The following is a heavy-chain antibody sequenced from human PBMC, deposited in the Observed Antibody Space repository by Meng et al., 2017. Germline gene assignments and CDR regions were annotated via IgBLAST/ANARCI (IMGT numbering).Heavy chain of an antibody. D-gene: IGHD2-21*02. CDR1: GFTFSSYE. CDR2: IKSKTDGGTT. J-gene: IGHJ1*01. CDR3: TTDALAYCGGDCYSGYFQH. Sequence: GESLKISCAASGFTFSSYEMSWVRQAPGKGLEWVGRIKSKTDGGTTDYAAPVKGRFTISRDDSKNTLYLQMNSLKTEDTAVYYCTTDALAYCGGDCYSGYFQHWGQGTLVTVSS. V-gene: IGHV3-15*01.